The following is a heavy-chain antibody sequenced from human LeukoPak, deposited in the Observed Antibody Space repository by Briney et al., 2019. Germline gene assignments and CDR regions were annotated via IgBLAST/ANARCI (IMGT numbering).Heavy chain of an antibody. V-gene: IGHV3-43*01. CDR1: GFTFDDYS. Sequence: GGSLRLSCAASGFTFDDYSMHWVRQAPGKGLEWVSLITWDGTRTYYADSVKGRFTISRDNAKNSLYLQMNSLRAEDTAVYYCARVTLTSANFDYWGQGTLVTVSS. CDR3: ARVTLTSANFDY. CDR2: ITWDGTRT. J-gene: IGHJ4*02.